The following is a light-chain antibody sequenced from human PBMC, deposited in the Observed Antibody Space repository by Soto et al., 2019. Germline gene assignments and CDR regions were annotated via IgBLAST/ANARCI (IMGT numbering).Light chain of an antibody. CDR2: AAS. J-gene: IGKJ4*01. CDR3: QQTKGFPLT. V-gene: IGKV1-12*01. Sequence: DIQMTQSPSSPSASVGARVTITCRASQDISKNLAWYQQIPGKAPKLLIFAASTLQSGVPSRFSASGSGTYFILTVGGLQPEDAATYYCQQTKGFPLTFGGGTKVEIK. CDR1: QDISKN.